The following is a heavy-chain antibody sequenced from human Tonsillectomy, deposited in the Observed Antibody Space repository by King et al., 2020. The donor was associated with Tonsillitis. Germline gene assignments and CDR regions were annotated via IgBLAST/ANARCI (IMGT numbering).Heavy chain of an antibody. Sequence: VQLVESGAEVKKPGESLKISCKGSGYSFTSYWIGWVRQMPGKGLEWMGIIYPGDSDTRYSPSFQGQVTISAGKSISTAYLQWSSLMAPDTAMYYCSRHGSLWFVELLGYYYYGMDVWGQGATVTVSS. J-gene: IGHJ6*02. CDR3: SRHGSLWFVELLGYYYYGMDV. CDR2: IYPGDSDT. CDR1: GYSFTSYW. D-gene: IGHD3-10*01. V-gene: IGHV5-51*01.